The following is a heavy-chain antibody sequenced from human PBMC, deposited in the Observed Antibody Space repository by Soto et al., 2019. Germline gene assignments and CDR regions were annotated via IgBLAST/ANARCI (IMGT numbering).Heavy chain of an antibody. J-gene: IGHJ3*02. CDR2: IIPIFGTA. CDR3: ARDRYCSSTSCPLDAFDI. V-gene: IGHV1-69*01. D-gene: IGHD2-2*01. CDR1: GGTFSSYA. Sequence: QVQLVQSGAEVKKPGSSVKVSCKASGGTFSSYAISWVRQAPGQGLEWMGGIIPIFGTAKYAQKFQGRVTITADESTSTAYMELSSLRSEDTAVYYCARDRYCSSTSCPLDAFDIWGQGTMVTVSS.